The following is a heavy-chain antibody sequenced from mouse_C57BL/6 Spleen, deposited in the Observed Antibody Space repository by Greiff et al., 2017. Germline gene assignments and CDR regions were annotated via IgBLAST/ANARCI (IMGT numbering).Heavy chain of an antibody. CDR1: GYTFTDYY. Sequence: VQLQQSGPELVKPGASVKISCKASGYTFTDYYMNWVKQSHGKSLEWIGDINPNNGGTSYNQKFKGKATLTVDKSSSTAYMELRSLTSEDSAVYYCARPLYDGWYFDVWGTGTTVTVSS. CDR3: ARPLYDGWYFDV. D-gene: IGHD2-3*01. J-gene: IGHJ1*03. CDR2: INPNNGGT. V-gene: IGHV1-26*01.